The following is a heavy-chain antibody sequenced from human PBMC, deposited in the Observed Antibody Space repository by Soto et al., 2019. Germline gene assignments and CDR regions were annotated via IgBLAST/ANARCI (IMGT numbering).Heavy chain of an antibody. CDR3: AKGIAARLDYFDY. CDR2: ISGSGGST. D-gene: IGHD6-6*01. Sequence: PGGSLRLSWAASGFTFSSYAMSWVRQAPGKGLEWVSAISGSGGSTYYADSVKGRFTISRDNSKNTLYLQMNSLRAEDTAVYYCAKGIAARLDYFDYWGQGTLVTVSS. CDR1: GFTFSSYA. J-gene: IGHJ4*02. V-gene: IGHV3-23*01.